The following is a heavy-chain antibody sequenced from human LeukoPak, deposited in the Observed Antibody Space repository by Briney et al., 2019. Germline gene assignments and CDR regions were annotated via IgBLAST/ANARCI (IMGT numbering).Heavy chain of an antibody. CDR2: IYTSGST. Sequence: SVTLSLTCTVSGGSISSYYWSWIRQPAGKGLEWIGRIYTSGSTNYNPSLKSRVTMSVDTSKNQFSLKLSSVTAADTAVYYCARDLTGDPPTDAFDIWGQGTMVTVSS. V-gene: IGHV4-4*07. J-gene: IGHJ3*02. CDR3: ARDLTGDPPTDAFDI. D-gene: IGHD7-27*01. CDR1: GGSISSYY.